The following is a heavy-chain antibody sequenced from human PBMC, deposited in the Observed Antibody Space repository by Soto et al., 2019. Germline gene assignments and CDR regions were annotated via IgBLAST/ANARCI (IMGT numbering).Heavy chain of an antibody. D-gene: IGHD3-10*01. CDR1: GGSFSGYY. J-gene: IGHJ6*02. CDR2: INHSGST. V-gene: IGHV4-34*01. Sequence: QVQLQQWGAGLLKPSETLSLTCAVYGGSFSGYYWSWIRQPPGKGLEWIGEINHSGSTNYNPSLKSRVTISVDTSKNQFSLKLSSVTAADTAVYYCAMVRGVPQAYYYYGMDVWGQGTTVTVSS. CDR3: AMVRGVPQAYYYYGMDV.